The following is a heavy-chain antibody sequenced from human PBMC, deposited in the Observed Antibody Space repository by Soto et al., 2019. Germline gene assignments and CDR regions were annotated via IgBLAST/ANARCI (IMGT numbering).Heavy chain of an antibody. CDR1: GYTFTSYD. D-gene: IGHD3-3*01. CDR2: MNPNSGNT. Sequence: GPPVKVSCKASGYTFTSYDINWVRQATGQGLEWMGWMNPNSGNTGYAQKFQGRVTMTRNTSISTAYKELSSLRSEDTAVYYCATSVGGLRFLEWFPPLYYYYGMDVWGQGTTVTVSS. CDR3: ATSVGGLRFLEWFPPLYYYYGMDV. J-gene: IGHJ6*02. V-gene: IGHV1-8*01.